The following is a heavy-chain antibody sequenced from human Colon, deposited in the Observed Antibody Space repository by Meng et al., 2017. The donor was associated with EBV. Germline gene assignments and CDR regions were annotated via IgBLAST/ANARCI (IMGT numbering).Heavy chain of an antibody. CDR3: ARGPGGSYYLYYFDY. Sequence: QVQLQQWGAVLLKPSETLSLTCSVYGGSFSGYYWSWIRQPPEKGLEWIGEINHSGSTNYNPSLKSRVTISVDTSKKQFSLKLSSVTAADTAVYYCARGPGGSYYLYYFDYWGQGTLVTVSS. J-gene: IGHJ4*02. D-gene: IGHD1-26*01. V-gene: IGHV4-34*01. CDR2: INHSGST. CDR1: GGSFSGYY.